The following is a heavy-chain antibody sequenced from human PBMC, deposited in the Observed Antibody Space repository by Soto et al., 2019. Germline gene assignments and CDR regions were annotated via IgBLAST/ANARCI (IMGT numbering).Heavy chain of an antibody. CDR3: ESYSVDVTDAFDL. CDR2: RYYSGST. Sequence: QVQLQESGPGLVKPSETLSLTCTVSGGSISSYYWSWIRQPPGEGLEWIGYRYYSGSTHDNPSLKSRVTMSVDTSKNQFSLKLSSVTAADPAVYYCESYSVDVTDAFDLWGQGTMVTVSS. V-gene: IGHV4-59*08. CDR1: GGSISSYY. J-gene: IGHJ3*01. D-gene: IGHD1-26*01.